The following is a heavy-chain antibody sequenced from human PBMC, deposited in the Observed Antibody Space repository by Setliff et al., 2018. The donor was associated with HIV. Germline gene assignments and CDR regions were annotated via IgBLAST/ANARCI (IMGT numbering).Heavy chain of an antibody. CDR2: IIHSGST. D-gene: IGHD6-19*01. V-gene: IGHV4-34*12. Sequence: SETLSLTCAVYGGSFSGYYWSWIRQPSGKGLEWIGEIIHSGSTNYNPSLKSRVTISVDTSKNQFSLKLSSVTAADTAVYYCARRSGWSEDYWGQGTLVTVSS. CDR1: GGSFSGYY. CDR3: ARRSGWSEDY. J-gene: IGHJ4*02.